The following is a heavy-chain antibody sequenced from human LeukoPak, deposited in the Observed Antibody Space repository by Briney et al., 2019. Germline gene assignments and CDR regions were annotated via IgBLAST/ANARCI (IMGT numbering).Heavy chain of an antibody. CDR1: GFTFSKHG. J-gene: IGHJ4*02. CDR3: AKDGAWLRFGE. D-gene: IGHD3-10*01. CDR2: ISPSGDIT. V-gene: IGHV3-23*01. Sequence: SGGSLRLSCAASGFTFSKHGMNWVRQAPGKGLEWVSGISPSGDITYYADSVKGRFTISRDNSKNTLYLEVISLTAEDTAVYYCAKDGAWLRFGEWSQGTLVTVSS.